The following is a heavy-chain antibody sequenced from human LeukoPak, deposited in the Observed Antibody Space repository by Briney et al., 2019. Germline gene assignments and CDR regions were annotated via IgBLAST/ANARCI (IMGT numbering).Heavy chain of an antibody. Sequence: GGSLRLSCAASGFTFSSYSMNWVRQAPGKGLEWVSSISSSSSYIYYADSVKGRFTISRDNAKNSLYPQMNSLRAEDTAVYYCARDSVPYYYDSSGLPPDWGQGTLVTVSS. CDR1: GFTFSSYS. D-gene: IGHD3-22*01. V-gene: IGHV3-21*01. J-gene: IGHJ4*02. CDR3: ARDSVPYYYDSSGLPPD. CDR2: ISSSSSYI.